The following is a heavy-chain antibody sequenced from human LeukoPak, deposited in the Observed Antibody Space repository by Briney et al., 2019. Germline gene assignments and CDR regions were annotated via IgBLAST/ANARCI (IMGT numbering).Heavy chain of an antibody. Sequence: GGSLSLSCAASGFAFNESYMTWIRQAPGKGLEWVGYISGRSFSIYYVDSVQGRFTISRDNPTNSLFLHMSSLRADDTAVYFCARGKRRFDSWGQGTLVTVSS. CDR2: ISGRSFSI. CDR3: ARGKRRFDS. V-gene: IGHV3-11*01. CDR1: GFAFNESY. J-gene: IGHJ5*01.